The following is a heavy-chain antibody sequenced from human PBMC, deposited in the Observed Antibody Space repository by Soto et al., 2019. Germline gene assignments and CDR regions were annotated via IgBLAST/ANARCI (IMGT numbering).Heavy chain of an antibody. CDR3: ARAGWEGGTCYTLVGQGYVMDV. J-gene: IGHJ6*02. V-gene: IGHV4-39*01. CDR1: GGSISSSSYY. Sequence: PSETLSLTCTVSGGSISSSSYYWGWIRQPPGKGLEWIGGIYYSGSTSYNPSLKSRVTISVDTSKNQSSLKLSSVTAADRVVYYCARAGWEGGTCYTLVGQGYVMDVGGQGTTVTVPS. D-gene: IGHD2-15*01. CDR2: IYYSGST.